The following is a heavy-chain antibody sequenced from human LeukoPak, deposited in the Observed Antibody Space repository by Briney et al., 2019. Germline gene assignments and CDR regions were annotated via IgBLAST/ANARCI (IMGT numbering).Heavy chain of an antibody. J-gene: IGHJ4*02. CDR2: IRGYGGSI. V-gene: IGHV3-23*01. CDR1: GFTFSTDT. Sequence: GGSLRLSCVASGFTFSTDTMSWVRQAPGKGLEWVSRIRGYGGSIGYADSVKGRFTISRDNSKNTLYLQMSSLSVEDTAVYYCAKGGIEVTGPDCWGQGTLVTVSS. CDR3: AKGGIEVTGPDC. D-gene: IGHD1-14*01.